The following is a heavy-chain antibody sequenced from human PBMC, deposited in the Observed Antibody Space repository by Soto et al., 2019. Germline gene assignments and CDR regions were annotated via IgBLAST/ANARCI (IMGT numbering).Heavy chain of an antibody. Sequence: GGALKNSRKGFWNNFYTYWVGWVAPIARKSLEWMGIIYPGDSDTRYSPSFQGQVTISADKSISTAYLQWSSLKASDTAMYYCARHEGYYGSPAAGLFDYWGQGTLVTVSS. CDR3: ARHEGYYGSPAAGLFDY. CDR1: WNNFYTYW. V-gene: IGHV5-51*01. J-gene: IGHJ4*02. D-gene: IGHD3-10*01. CDR2: IYPGDSDT.